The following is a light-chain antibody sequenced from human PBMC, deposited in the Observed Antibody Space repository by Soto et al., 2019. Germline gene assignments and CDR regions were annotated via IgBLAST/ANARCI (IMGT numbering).Light chain of an antibody. J-gene: IGLJ1*01. CDR1: SSDVGGYNY. CDR2: DVT. V-gene: IGLV2-14*01. CDR3: SSYTSSSTPYV. Sequence: SALTQPASVSGSPGQSITISCTGTSSDVGGYNYVSWYQQHPVKAPKLMIYDVTNRPSGVSDRFSGSKSGNTASLTLSGLQAEDEADYYCSSYTSSSTPYVFGTGTKVTVL.